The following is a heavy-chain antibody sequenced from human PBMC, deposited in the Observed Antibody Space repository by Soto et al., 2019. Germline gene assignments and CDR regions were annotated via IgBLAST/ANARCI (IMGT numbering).Heavy chain of an antibody. D-gene: IGHD6-13*01. J-gene: IGHJ4*02. CDR1: GGSISRNNHY. Sequence: QLQLQESGPGLVKPSETLSLTCTVSGGSISRNNHYWGWIRQSPGKGLEWIGSIPFSGSTNYNPSLKSRVRVSMETSRIQFSLRMSSVTAADTAVFYCARLGRNCWYQGSYFDYWGQGILVTVSS. CDR3: ARLGRNCWYQGSYFDY. V-gene: IGHV4-39*01. CDR2: IPFSGST.